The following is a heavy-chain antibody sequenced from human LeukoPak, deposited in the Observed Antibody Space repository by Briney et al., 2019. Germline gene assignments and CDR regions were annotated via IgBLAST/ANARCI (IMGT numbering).Heavy chain of an antibody. D-gene: IGHD3-10*01. CDR3: SRHYYGSGERKSDY. CDR2: IYYSGST. V-gene: IGHV4-39*01. J-gene: IGHJ4*02. Sequence: SETLSLTCTVSGGSISSSSYYWGSISQPPGKGLEWIGSIYYSGSTYYNPSLKSRVTISVDTSKNQFSVKLRSVTAADTAVYYCSRHYYGSGERKSDYWRQGTVVSLPS. CDR1: GGSISSSSYY.